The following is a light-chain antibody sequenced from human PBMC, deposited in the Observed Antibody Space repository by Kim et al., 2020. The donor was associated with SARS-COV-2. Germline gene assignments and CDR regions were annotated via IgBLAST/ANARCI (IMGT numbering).Light chain of an antibody. CDR2: DVT. J-gene: IGLJ2*01. Sequence: SGSPGQSVPISCTGTTSDVGSYNYVSWYQQHPGRAPKLIIYDVTKRPSGVPDRFSGSKSGNTASLTVSGLQAEDEADYYCCSFAAPFGGGTQLTVL. V-gene: IGLV2-11*03. CDR3: CSFAAP. CDR1: TSDVGSYNY.